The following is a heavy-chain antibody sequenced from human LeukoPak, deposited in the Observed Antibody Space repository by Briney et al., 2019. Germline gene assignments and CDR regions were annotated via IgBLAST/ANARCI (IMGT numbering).Heavy chain of an antibody. V-gene: IGHV3-11*03. CDR1: GLTFSDYY. D-gene: IGHD6-19*01. J-gene: IGHJ3*02. Sequence: PGGSLRLSCAASGLTFSDYYMSWIRQAPGKGLEWVSYISSSSSYTNYADSVKGRFTISRDNAKNSLYLQMNSLRAEDTAIFYCARRFGGGWYAFDIWGQGTMVTVSS. CDR2: ISSSSSYT. CDR3: ARRFGGGWYAFDI.